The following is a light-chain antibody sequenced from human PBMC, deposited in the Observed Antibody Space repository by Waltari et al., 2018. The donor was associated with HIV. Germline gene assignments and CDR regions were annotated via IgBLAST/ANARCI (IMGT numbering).Light chain of an antibody. Sequence: DIQMTQSPSTVSASVGDTVPVTCRASQNIGKMLAWYQQKPGKAPELLIYEASTLEVGVPSIFSGGGSGTEFTLTISRLQPDDFATYYCQQYNSHSRTFGQGTKVEIK. CDR2: EAS. CDR3: QQYNSHSRT. CDR1: QNIGKM. J-gene: IGKJ1*01. V-gene: IGKV1-5*01.